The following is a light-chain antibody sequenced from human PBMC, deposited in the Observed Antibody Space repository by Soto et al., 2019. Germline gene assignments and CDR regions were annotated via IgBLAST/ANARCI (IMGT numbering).Light chain of an antibody. J-gene: IGKJ5*01. V-gene: IGKV1-39*01. CDR3: QQSFSTLLIT. CDR2: DAS. Sequence: DIQMTQSPSSLSASIGDGVTITCRASQSINTYLNWYQQKPGKAPKLLISDASNLQSGVPSRFSGSGSGTDFTLTICSLQPEDFATYYCQQSFSTLLITFGQGTRLEIK. CDR1: QSINTY.